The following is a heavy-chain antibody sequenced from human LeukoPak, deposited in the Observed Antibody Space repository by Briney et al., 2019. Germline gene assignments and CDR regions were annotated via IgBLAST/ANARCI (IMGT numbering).Heavy chain of an antibody. Sequence: SVKVSCKASGGTFSSYTISWVRQAPGQGLEWMGRIIPILGIANYAQKFQGRDTITADKSTSTAYMELSSLRSEDTAVYYCARDRDIVVVPAAQYNWFDPWGQGTLVTVSS. CDR3: ARDRDIVVVPAAQYNWFDP. D-gene: IGHD2-2*01. V-gene: IGHV1-69*04. J-gene: IGHJ5*02. CDR1: GGTFSSYT. CDR2: IIPILGIA.